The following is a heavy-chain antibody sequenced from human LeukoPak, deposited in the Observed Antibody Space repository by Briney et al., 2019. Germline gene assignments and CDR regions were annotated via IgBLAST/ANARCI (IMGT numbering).Heavy chain of an antibody. CDR2: ISSGSEK. CDR1: GFAFSIFP. Sequence: GGSLRLSCEASGFAFSIFPMHWVRQAPGKGLEWVALISSGSEKYYADSVKGRFTISRDNSKNMLYLQMNSLRADDTAVYYCARDLELSAVYYFDSWGQGTLVIVSS. CDR3: ARDLELSAVYYFDS. J-gene: IGHJ4*02. D-gene: IGHD3-3*01. V-gene: IGHV3-30*04.